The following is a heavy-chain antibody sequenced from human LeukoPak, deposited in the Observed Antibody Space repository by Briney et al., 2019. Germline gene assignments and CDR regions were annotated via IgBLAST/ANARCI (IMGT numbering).Heavy chain of an antibody. J-gene: IGHJ6*03. Sequence: GGSLRLSCVASGFTFNRYWMIWVRQAPGKGLEWVANVNRDGNEEHYVDSVEGRFTISRDNAKNTLYLQMNSLRAEDTAVYYCARDATGRYVVVVPAAIERDYYYYYYMDVWGKGTTVTVSS. D-gene: IGHD2-2*01. CDR3: ARDATGRYVVVVPAAIERDYYYYYYMDV. CDR1: GFTFNRYW. V-gene: IGHV3-7*01. CDR2: VNRDGNEE.